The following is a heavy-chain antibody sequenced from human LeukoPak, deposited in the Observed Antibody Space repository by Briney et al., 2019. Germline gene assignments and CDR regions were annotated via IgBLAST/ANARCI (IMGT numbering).Heavy chain of an antibody. CDR2: MNPNSGNT. CDR1: GYTFTSYD. V-gene: IGHV1-8*03. CDR3: ARKVTYYDFWSGYQYYFDY. D-gene: IGHD3-3*01. J-gene: IGHJ4*02. Sequence: GSVKVSCKASGYTFTSYDINWVRQATGQGLEWMGWMNPNSGNTGYAQKFQGRVTITRNTSISTAYMELSSLRSEDTAVYYCARKVTYYDFWSGYQYYFDYWGQGTLVTVSS.